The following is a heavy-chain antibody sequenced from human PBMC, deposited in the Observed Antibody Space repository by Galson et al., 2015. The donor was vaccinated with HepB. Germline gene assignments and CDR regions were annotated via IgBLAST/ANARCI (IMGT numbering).Heavy chain of an antibody. CDR2: INHSGST. CDR1: GGSFSGYY. D-gene: IGHD3-16*01. CDR3: ARWNYDYVWGSLNWFDP. V-gene: IGHV4-34*01. Sequence: SETLSLTCAVYGGSFSGYYWSWIRQPPGKGLEWIGEINHSGSTNYNPSLKSRVTISVDTSKNQFSLKLSSVTAADTAEYYCARWNYDYVWGSLNWFDPWGQGTLVTVSS. J-gene: IGHJ5*02.